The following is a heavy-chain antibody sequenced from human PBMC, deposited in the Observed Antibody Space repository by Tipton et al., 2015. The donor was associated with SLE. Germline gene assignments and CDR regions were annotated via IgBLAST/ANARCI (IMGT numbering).Heavy chain of an antibody. V-gene: IGHV4-61*02. D-gene: IGHD6-13*01. CDR1: GGSINSDTYY. Sequence: TLSLTCTVSGGSINSDTYYWHWIRQPAGKGLEWIGRISTSGSTNYNPPLKSRVTISLDTSKNQVSLKLTSVTAADTAVYYCARGWYSRNWEWWFDPWGQGTLVTVSS. J-gene: IGHJ5*02. CDR2: ISTSGST. CDR3: ARGWYSRNWEWWFDP.